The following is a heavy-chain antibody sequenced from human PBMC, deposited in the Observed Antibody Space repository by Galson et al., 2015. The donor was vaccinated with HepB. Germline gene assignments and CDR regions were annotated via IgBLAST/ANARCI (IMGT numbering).Heavy chain of an antibody. J-gene: IGHJ6*02. Sequence: SLRLSCAASGFTVSSNYMSWVRQAPGKGLEWVSVIYSGGSTYYADSVKGRFTISRDNSKNTLYLQMNSLRAEDTAVYYCARQYSSSWYGLTGYGMDVWGQGTTVTVSS. D-gene: IGHD6-13*01. CDR1: GFTVSSNY. CDR2: IYSGGST. CDR3: ARQYSSSWYGLTGYGMDV. V-gene: IGHV3-53*01.